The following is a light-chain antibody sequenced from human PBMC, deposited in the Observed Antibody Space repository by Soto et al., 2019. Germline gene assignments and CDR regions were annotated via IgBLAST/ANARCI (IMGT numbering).Light chain of an antibody. V-gene: IGKV1-5*03. J-gene: IGKJ4*01. Sequence: DIQMTQSPSTLSASVGDRVTITCRASQSISSWLAWYQQKPGKAPKLLIYKASSLESGVPSRVSGSGSGTEFTLNISSLQPDDFATYYCQQYNSYPLTFGGGTKVEVK. CDR2: KAS. CDR3: QQYNSYPLT. CDR1: QSISSW.